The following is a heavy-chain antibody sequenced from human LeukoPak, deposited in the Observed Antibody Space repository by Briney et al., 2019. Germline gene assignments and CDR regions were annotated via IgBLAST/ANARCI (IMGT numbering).Heavy chain of an antibody. Sequence: VASVKVSCKASGYTFTTYNIHWVRQAPGQGLEWMGIINPSGGSTSYAQKFQGRVTLTRDTSISTAYMELSRLRSDDTAVYYCARKEGYCSSTSCWKRNPNAFDIWGQGTMVTVSS. CDR3: ARKEGYCSSTSCWKRNPNAFDI. CDR2: INPSGGST. CDR1: GYTFTTYN. V-gene: IGHV1-46*01. J-gene: IGHJ3*02. D-gene: IGHD2-2*01.